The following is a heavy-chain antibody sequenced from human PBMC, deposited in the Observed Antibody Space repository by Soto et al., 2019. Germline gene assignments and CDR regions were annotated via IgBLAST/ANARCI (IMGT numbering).Heavy chain of an antibody. CDR3: ARAAAAGTGVFDY. J-gene: IGHJ4*02. Sequence: QVQLVQSGAEVKKPGDSVKVSCKASGYTFTGYYMHWVRQAPGQGLEWMGWINPNSGGTNYAQKFQGRVTMTRDTSISTAYMELSRLRSDYTAVYYCARAAAAGTGVFDYWGQGTLVTVSS. V-gene: IGHV1-2*02. D-gene: IGHD6-13*01. CDR2: INPNSGGT. CDR1: GYTFTGYY.